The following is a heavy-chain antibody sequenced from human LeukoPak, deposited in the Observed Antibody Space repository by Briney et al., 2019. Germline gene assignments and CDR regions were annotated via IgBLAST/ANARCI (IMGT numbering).Heavy chain of an antibody. CDR3: ARGLFGLIGGSYPYAFDI. V-gene: IGHV1-69*01. J-gene: IGHJ3*02. Sequence: SVKVSCKASGGTFSSYAISWVRQAPGQGLEWMGGIIPIFGTANYAQKFQGRVTITADESTSTAYMELSSLRSEDTAVYYCARGLFGLIGGSYPYAFDIWGQGTMVTVS. D-gene: IGHD1-26*01. CDR1: GGTFSSYA. CDR2: IIPIFGTA.